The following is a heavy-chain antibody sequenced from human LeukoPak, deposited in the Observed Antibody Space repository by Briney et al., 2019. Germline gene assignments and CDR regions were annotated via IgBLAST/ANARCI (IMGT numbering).Heavy chain of an antibody. Sequence: GGSLRLSCSASGFAFSDYWMNWVRQAPGKGPEWVANINLEGSAKLYVDSVRGRCTISRDNAKNSLYLQLNSLRVEDTAVYYCAAWGLNKHWGQGNLVTVSS. J-gene: IGHJ1*01. CDR3: AAWGLNKH. V-gene: IGHV3-7*01. D-gene: IGHD7-27*01. CDR2: INLEGSAK. CDR1: GFAFSDYW.